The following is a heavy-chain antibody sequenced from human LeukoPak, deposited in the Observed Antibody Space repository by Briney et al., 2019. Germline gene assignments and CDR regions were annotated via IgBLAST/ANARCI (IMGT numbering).Heavy chain of an antibody. V-gene: IGHV6-1*01. CDR3: ARENLIAARLYYYYYMDV. CDR1: GDSVSSNSAA. D-gene: IGHD6-6*01. CDR2: TYYRSKWYN. Sequence: SQTLSLTCAISGDSVSSNSAAWNWIRQSPSRGLEWLGRTYYRSKWYNDYAVSVKSRITINPDTSKNQFSLQLNSVTPEDTAVYYCARENLIAARLYYYYYMDVWGKGTTVTVSS. J-gene: IGHJ6*03.